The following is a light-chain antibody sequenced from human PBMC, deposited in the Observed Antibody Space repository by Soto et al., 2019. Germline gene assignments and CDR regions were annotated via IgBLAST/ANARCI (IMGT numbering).Light chain of an antibody. V-gene: IGKV3-15*01. CDR3: QQYNNWPPWT. CDR2: GAS. J-gene: IGKJ1*01. CDR1: QSVSSN. Sequence: EIVMTQSPATLSVSPGERATLSCRASQSVSSNLAWFQQKPGQAPRLLIYGASTRATGITVRFSGSGSGTEVTLTIRRLQSEDFAVYYCQQYNNWPPWTFGQGTKVEIK.